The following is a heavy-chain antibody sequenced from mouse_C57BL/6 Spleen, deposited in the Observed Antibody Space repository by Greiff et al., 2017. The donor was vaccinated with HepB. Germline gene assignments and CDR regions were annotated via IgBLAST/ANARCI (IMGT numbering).Heavy chain of an antibody. Sequence: VKLMESGAELVRPGASVTLSCKASGYTFTDYEMHWVKQTPVHGLEWIGAIDPETGGTAYNQKFKGKAILTADKSSSTAYMELRSLTSEDSAVYYCTRFYYGSSLYAMDYWGQGTSVTVSS. CDR2: IDPETGGT. CDR1: GYTFTDYE. CDR3: TRFYYGSSLYAMDY. V-gene: IGHV1-15*01. J-gene: IGHJ4*01. D-gene: IGHD1-1*01.